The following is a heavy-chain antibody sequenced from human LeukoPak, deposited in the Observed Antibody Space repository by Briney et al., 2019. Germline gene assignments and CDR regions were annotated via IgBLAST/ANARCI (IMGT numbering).Heavy chain of an antibody. Sequence: PSENLSRTCTVSGGSISSYYWSWIRQPPGKGLEWIGYIYYGGSTNYNPSLKSRVTISVDTSKNQFPLKLSSVTAADTAVYYCARTLPITLVRGPLRAFDIWGQGTMVTVSS. J-gene: IGHJ3*02. CDR2: IYYGGST. CDR3: ARTLPITLVRGPLRAFDI. V-gene: IGHV4-59*01. D-gene: IGHD3-10*01. CDR1: GGSISSYY.